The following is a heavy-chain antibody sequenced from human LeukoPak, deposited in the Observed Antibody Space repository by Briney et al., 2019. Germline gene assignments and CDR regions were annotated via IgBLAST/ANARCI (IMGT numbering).Heavy chain of an antibody. CDR3: ARHYYGSGSYWDWFDP. J-gene: IGHJ5*02. V-gene: IGHV4-31*03. CDR2: IYYSGST. D-gene: IGHD3-10*01. CDR1: GGSISSGGYY. Sequence: PSQTLSLTCTVSGGSISSGGYYWSWIRQHPGKGLEWIGYIYYSGSTYYNPSLKSRVTISVDTSKNQFSLKLSSVTAAVTAVYYCARHYYGSGSYWDWFDPWGQGTLVTVSS.